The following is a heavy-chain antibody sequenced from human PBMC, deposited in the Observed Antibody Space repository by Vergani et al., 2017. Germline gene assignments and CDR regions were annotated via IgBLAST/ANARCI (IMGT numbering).Heavy chain of an antibody. CDR2: IIPIFGTA. CDR1: GGTFSSYA. V-gene: IGHV1-69*13. J-gene: IGHJ4*02. D-gene: IGHD4-17*01. CDR3: ARARGGDYSEYYFDY. Sequence: QVQLVQSGAQVKKPGSSVKVSCKASGGTFSSYAISWVRQAPGQGNEWMGRIIPIFGTANYAQKFQGRVTLTADESTSTAYMELSSLRSEDTALYYGARARGGDYSEYYFDYWGQGTLVTVSS.